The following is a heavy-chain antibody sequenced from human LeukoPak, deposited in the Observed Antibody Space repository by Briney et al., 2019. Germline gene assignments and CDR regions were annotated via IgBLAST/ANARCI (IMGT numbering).Heavy chain of an antibody. V-gene: IGHV3-11*01. CDR2: ISSSGNSI. J-gene: IGHJ4*02. CDR3: ASRPGYSYAFDQ. D-gene: IGHD5-18*01. Sequence: GPLRLSCAGSGFTFSDYYMNWIRQAPGKGLEWVSSISSSGNSIFYADSVKGRFTISRDNAKNSMFLQMNSLRVEDTALYYCASRPGYSYAFDQWDQGTLVTVSS. CDR1: GFTFSDYY.